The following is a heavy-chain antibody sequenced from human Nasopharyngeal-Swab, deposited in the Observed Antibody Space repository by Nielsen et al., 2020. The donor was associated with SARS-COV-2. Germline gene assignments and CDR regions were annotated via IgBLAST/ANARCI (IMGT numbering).Heavy chain of an antibody. CDR1: GFSITTYG. Sequence: GESLKISCAVSGFSITTYGMTWVRQAPGKGLEWVSSISELGSGIYYADSVRGRFSISRDTSKNTVYLQMNTLRADDTALYFCTRGLTGHIVQWNPSPYWGQGTLVTVSS. V-gene: IGHV3-23*01. CDR3: TRGLTGHIVQWNPSPY. D-gene: IGHD1-14*01. CDR2: ISELGSGI. J-gene: IGHJ4*02.